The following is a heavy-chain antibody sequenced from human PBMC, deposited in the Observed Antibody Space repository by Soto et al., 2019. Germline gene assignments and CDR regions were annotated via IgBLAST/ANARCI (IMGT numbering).Heavy chain of an antibody. J-gene: IGHJ3*02. Sequence: GGSLRLSCAVSGFTFNYYAMSWVRQAPGKGLEWVSTISGSLGSAYYAASVEGRFTISGDNSNNTLYLQMNSLRVEDTATYYCAXDSRLPGFGLLIHAFDIWGPGTMVTVSS. D-gene: IGHD3-3*01. CDR2: ISGSLGSA. CDR3: AXDSRLPGFGLLIHAFDI. V-gene: IGHV3-23*01. CDR1: GFTFNYYA.